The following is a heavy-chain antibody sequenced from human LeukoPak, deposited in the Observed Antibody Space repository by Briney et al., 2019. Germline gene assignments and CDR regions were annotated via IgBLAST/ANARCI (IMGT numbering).Heavy chain of an antibody. J-gene: IGHJ4*02. CDR2: ISSGGSTI. V-gene: IGHV3-11*01. D-gene: IGHD3-10*01. Sequence: GGPVRLSCAASAFTFSDHYMSWMPQAPGEGLEGFSYISSGGSTIDYADSVQGRFTISRDHAKNSLYLQMNRLRAEDTAVYYCARADMVRGVIMTYWGQGTLVTVSS. CDR1: AFTFSDHY. CDR3: ARADMVRGVIMTY.